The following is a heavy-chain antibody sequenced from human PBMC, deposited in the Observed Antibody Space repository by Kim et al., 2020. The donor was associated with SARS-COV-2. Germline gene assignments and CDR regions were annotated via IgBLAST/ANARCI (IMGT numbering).Heavy chain of an antibody. J-gene: IGHJ6*01. Sequence: GGSLRLSCVASGFTFGPYPLAWVRQAPGKGLEWVSSISGDSRGTFYADSVKGRFTISRDNSKNTVYLQINSLTAEDTAVYYCTKSTIVYFPMGHGLDVLG. CDR2: ISGDSRGT. D-gene: IGHD3-10*01. CDR3: TKSTIVYFPMGHGLDV. V-gene: IGHV3-23*01. CDR1: GFTFGPYP.